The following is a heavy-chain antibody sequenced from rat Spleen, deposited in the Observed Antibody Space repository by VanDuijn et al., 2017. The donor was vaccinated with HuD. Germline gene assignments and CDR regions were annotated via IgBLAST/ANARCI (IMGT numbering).Heavy chain of an antibody. V-gene: IGHV2-6*01. Sequence: QVQLKESGPGLVQPSETLSLTCTVSGFSLTSYSVSWVRQPSGKGPEWIAAISSGGSTFYNSALKSRLSISRDTSKSQVFLEMNSLQTEDTAIYFCARAHTIPAISLFDYWGQGVMVTVSS. J-gene: IGHJ2*01. CDR1: GFSLTSYS. CDR2: ISSGGST. D-gene: IGHD1-2*01. CDR3: ARAHTIPAISLFDY.